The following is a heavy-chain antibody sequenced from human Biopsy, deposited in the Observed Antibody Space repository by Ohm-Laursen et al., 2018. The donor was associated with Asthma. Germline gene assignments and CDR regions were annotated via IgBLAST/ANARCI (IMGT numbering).Heavy chain of an antibody. CDR1: GYTFTSYD. CDR3: AKNDGVETSQAFYI. J-gene: IGHJ3*02. D-gene: IGHD2-21*02. Sequence: ASVKVSCKASGYTFTSYDINWVRQATGQGLEWMGRMNPNSGNTDYAQKFQGRVTMTRNTSISTAYMELSSLRSEDTAVYYCAKNDGVETSQAFYIWGQGTMVTVSS. V-gene: IGHV1-8*01. CDR2: MNPNSGNT.